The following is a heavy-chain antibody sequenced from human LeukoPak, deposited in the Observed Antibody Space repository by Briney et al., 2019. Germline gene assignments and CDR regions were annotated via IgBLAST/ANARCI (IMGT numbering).Heavy chain of an antibody. CDR2: IYYSGST. D-gene: IGHD2-2*01. CDR3: ARRGRIVPGAIDAFDI. V-gene: IGHV4-39*01. Sequence: PSETLSLTCTVSGGSISTSSYYWDWIRQPPRKGLEWIGSIYYSGSTHHNPSLKSRVTISVDTSKNQFSLKLSSVTAADTAVYYCARRGRIVPGAIDAFDIWGQGTMVTVSS. J-gene: IGHJ3*02. CDR1: GGSISTSSYY.